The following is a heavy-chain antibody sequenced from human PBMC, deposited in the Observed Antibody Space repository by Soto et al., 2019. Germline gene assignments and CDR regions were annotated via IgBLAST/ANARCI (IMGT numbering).Heavy chain of an antibody. V-gene: IGHV4-59*01. CDR3: ARDKGLYCSSTSCYAHYHYGMDV. CDR2: IYYSGST. CDR1: GGSISSYY. Sequence: PSETLSLTCTVSGGSISSYYWSWIRQPPGKGLEWIGYIYYSGSTNYNPSLKSRVTISVDTSKNQFSLKLSSVTAADTAVYYCARDKGLYCSSTSCYAHYHYGMDVWGQGTTVTVSS. D-gene: IGHD2-2*01. J-gene: IGHJ6*02.